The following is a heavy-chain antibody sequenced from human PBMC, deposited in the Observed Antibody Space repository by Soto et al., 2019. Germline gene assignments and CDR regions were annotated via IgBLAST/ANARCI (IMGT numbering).Heavy chain of an antibody. CDR3: ARNLIAARRFIYYYYGMDV. CDR2: IDPSDSYT. Sequence: PGESLKISCKGSGYSFTSYWISWVRQMPGKGLEWMGRIDPSDSYTNYSPSFQGHVTISADKSISTAYLQWSSLKASDTAMYYCARNLIAARRFIYYYYGMDVWGQGTTVTVSS. CDR1: GYSFTSYW. D-gene: IGHD6-6*01. V-gene: IGHV5-10-1*01. J-gene: IGHJ6*02.